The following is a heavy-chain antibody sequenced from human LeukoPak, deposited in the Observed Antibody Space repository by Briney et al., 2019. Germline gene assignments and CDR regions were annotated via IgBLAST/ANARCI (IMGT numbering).Heavy chain of an antibody. CDR3: AKELDTMFFDY. J-gene: IGHJ4*02. Sequence: PGGSLRLSCATSGFNFDRYTIHWVGQAPGKGPEWVSLAGWAGGTTFYSDSVRGRFTISRDSGRKSVYLQMNSLTTDDTAFYFCAKELDTMFFDYWGQGALVTVSS. V-gene: IGHV3-43*01. D-gene: IGHD3-10*02. CDR1: GFNFDRYT. CDR2: AGWAGGTT.